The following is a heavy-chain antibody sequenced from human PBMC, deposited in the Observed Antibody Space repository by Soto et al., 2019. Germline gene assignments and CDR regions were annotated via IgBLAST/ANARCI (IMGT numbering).Heavy chain of an antibody. Sequence: GGSLRLSCVGSGFTFSGPYMDWFRQAPGKGLEWVGRIRNKANSYTTDYAASVEGRFTISRDDSKNSLYLQMNSLQTEDTALDYCARVYNNRRKFDLWGQGTLVTVSS. V-gene: IGHV3-72*01. CDR2: IRNKANSYTT. J-gene: IGHJ5*02. CDR3: ARVYNNRRKFDL. CDR1: GFTFSGPY. D-gene: IGHD4-4*01.